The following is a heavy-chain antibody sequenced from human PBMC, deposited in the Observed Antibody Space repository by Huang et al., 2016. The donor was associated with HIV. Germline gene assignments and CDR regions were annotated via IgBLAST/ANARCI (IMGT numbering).Heavy chain of an antibody. V-gene: IGHV3-23*01. D-gene: IGHD3-22*01. CDR1: GFSFSSSA. Sequence: EVHLLESGGGLVQPGGSLGLSCAASGFSFSSSAMSWVRQAPVRGLEWVSTVSNSASSRHYSDSVRGRFTISRDNSKYLQMNSLRAEDTALYYCAKDLVTYDSSGSVWGQGTLVTVSS. CDR3: AKDLVTYDSSGSV. J-gene: IGHJ4*02. CDR2: VSNSASSR.